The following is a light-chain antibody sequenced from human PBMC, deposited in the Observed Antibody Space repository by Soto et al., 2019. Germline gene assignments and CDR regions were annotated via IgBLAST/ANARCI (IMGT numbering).Light chain of an antibody. CDR3: QLPYT. CDR1: QDISNY. J-gene: IGKJ2*01. CDR2: DAS. V-gene: IGKV1-33*01. Sequence: DIQMTQSPSSLSASVGDRVTITCQASQDISNYLNWYQQKPGKAPKLLIYDASNLETGVPSRFSGSGSGTDFTFTTSSLQPEDIATYYCQLPYTFGQGTKLEIK.